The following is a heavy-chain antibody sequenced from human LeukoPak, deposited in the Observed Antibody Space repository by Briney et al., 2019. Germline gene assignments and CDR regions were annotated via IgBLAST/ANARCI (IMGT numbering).Heavy chain of an antibody. CDR2: IYRDGQT. Sequence: GGSLRLSCVASGIRVSTLYMSWVRQAPGKGLEWVSLIYRDGQTYYADSVRGRFTISRDNSKNTVFLQMNNVRVDDTGVYYCTREREPWGMDVWGQGTTVIVSS. D-gene: IGHD1-26*01. CDR1: GIRVSTLY. V-gene: IGHV3-66*01. J-gene: IGHJ6*02. CDR3: TREREPWGMDV.